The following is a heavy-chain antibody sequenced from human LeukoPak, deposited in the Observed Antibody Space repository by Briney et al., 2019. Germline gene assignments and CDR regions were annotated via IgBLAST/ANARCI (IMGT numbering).Heavy chain of an antibody. CDR2: IRDDGSNK. CDR1: GFTFSSYG. D-gene: IGHD3-10*01. Sequence: PGGSLRLSCAASGFTFSSYGMHWVRQAPGKGLEWVAFIRDDGSNKYYADSVKGRVTISRDNSKNTLYLQMNSLRAEDTAVYYCAKDRGARYPDSHDYWGQGTLVTVYS. J-gene: IGHJ4*02. V-gene: IGHV3-30*02. CDR3: AKDRGARYPDSHDY.